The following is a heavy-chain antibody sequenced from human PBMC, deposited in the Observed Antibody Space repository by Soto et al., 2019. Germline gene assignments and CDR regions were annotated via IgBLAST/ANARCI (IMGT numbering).Heavy chain of an antibody. CDR1: GYSFTSYW. CDR3: AAPVGLRFLEWSSGWAYGMDV. CDR2: IYPGDSDT. D-gene: IGHD3-3*01. V-gene: IGHV5-51*01. J-gene: IGHJ6*02. Sequence: GESLKISCKGSGYSFTSYWIGWVRQMPGKGLEWMGIIYPGDSDTRYSPSFQGQVTISADKSISTAYLQWSSLTASDTAMYYGAAPVGLRFLEWSSGWAYGMDVWGQGTTVTVSS.